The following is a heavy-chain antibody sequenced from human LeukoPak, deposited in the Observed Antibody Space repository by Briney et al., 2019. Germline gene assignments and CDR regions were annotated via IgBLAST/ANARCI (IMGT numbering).Heavy chain of an antibody. D-gene: IGHD3-10*02. CDR3: ARVDYVPWFDP. CDR1: GYTFNKYG. V-gene: IGHV1-18*01. CDR2: ISVYNGNT. J-gene: IGHJ5*02. Sequence: ASVTVSFKASGYTFNKYGISWVRQAPGQGGEWMGWISVYNGNTNYAQKLQGRVTMTTDTSTSTAYMELRSLRSDDTAVYYCARVDYVPWFDPWGEGTLVTVSS.